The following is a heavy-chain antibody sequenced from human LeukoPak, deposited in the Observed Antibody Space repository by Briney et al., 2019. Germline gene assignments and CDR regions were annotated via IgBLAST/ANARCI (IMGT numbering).Heavy chain of an antibody. J-gene: IGHJ6*02. D-gene: IGHD2-21*01. CDR1: GFTFRSYS. CDR2: ISSSSYI. CDR3: ARKHRVLAMDV. V-gene: IGHV3-21*01. Sequence: PGGSLRLSCVASGFTFRSYSMNWVRQAPGKGLEWVSSISSSSYIYYADSVKGRFTISRDNAKNSLYLQMNSLRAEDTAVYYCARKHRVLAMDVWGQGTTVTVSS.